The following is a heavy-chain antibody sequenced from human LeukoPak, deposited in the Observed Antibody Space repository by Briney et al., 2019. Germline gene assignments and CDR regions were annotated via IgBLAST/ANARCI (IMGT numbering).Heavy chain of an antibody. CDR1: GFTFSSYW. J-gene: IGHJ4*02. D-gene: IGHD3-22*01. CDR2: INSDGITT. CDR3: ARVGPYDSSGYYIGY. V-gene: IGHV3-74*01. Sequence: GGSLRLSCAASGFTFSSYWIHWARQAPGKGLAWVSRINSDGITTSYADSVKGRFTISRDNAKNTLYLQMNSLRAEDTAVYYCARVGPYDSSGYYIGYWGQGTLVTVSS.